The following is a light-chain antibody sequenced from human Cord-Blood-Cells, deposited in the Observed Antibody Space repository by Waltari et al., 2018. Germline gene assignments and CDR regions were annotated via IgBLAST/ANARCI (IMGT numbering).Light chain of an antibody. CDR1: QSISSW. V-gene: IGKV1-5*03. J-gene: IGKJ1*01. CDR2: KAS. CDR3: QQYNSYSWT. Sequence: DIQMTQSPSTLCASVGDRVTITCRASQSISSWLAWYQQKPGKAPKLLIYKASSLESGVPSRFSGSGSGTEVTLAISSLPPDDFATYYCQQYNSYSWTFGQGTKVEIK.